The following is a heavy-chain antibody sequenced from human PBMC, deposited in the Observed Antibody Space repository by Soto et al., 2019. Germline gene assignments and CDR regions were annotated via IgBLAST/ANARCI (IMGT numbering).Heavy chain of an antibody. CDR3: ARDMGDIAVATGKPSTADFDY. Sequence: GGSLRLSCAASGFTFSSYAMHWVRQAPGKGLEWVAVISYDGSNKYYADSVKGRFTISRDNSKNTLYLQMNSLRAEDTAVYYSARDMGDIAVATGKPSTADFDYWGQGTLVTVSS. CDR2: ISYDGSNK. J-gene: IGHJ4*02. D-gene: IGHD6-19*01. V-gene: IGHV3-30-3*01. CDR1: GFTFSSYA.